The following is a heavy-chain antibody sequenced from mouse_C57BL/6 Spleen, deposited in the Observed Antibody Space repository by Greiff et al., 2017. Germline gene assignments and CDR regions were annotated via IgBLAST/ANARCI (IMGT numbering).Heavy chain of an antibody. J-gene: IGHJ2*01. CDR3: ARTPTGTRYFDY. CDR2: ISSGGSYT. CDR1: GFTFSSYG. D-gene: IGHD4-1*01. V-gene: IGHV5-6*01. Sequence: EVHLVESGGDLVKPGGSLKLSCAASGFTFSSYGMSWVRQTPDKRLEWVATISSGGSYTYYPDSVKGRFTISRDNAKNTLYLQMSSLKSEDTAMYYCARTPTGTRYFDYWGQGTTLTVSS.